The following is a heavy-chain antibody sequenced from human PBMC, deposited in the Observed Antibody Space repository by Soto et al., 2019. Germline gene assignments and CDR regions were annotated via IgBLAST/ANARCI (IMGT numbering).Heavy chain of an antibody. J-gene: IGHJ4*02. CDR3: ARSPSGGGWYHFDY. Sequence: SETLSLTCTVSDGSISSGGYYWSWIRQHPGKGLEWIGYIYYSGSTYYNPSLKSRVTISVDTSKNQFSLKLSSVTAADTAVYYCARSPSGGGWYHFDYWGQGTLVTVS. V-gene: IGHV4-31*03. CDR2: IYYSGST. D-gene: IGHD6-19*01. CDR1: DGSISSGGYY.